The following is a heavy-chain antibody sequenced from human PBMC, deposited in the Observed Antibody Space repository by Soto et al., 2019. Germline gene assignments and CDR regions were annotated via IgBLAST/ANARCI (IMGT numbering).Heavy chain of an antibody. CDR2: IYYSGST. D-gene: IGHD3-22*01. CDR3: ARQVRYYDSSGYYWDY. CDR1: GGSSSSSSYY. V-gene: IGHV4-39*01. J-gene: IGHJ4*02. Sequence: PSETLSLTCTVSGGSSSSSSYYWGWIRQPPGKGLEWIGSIYYSGSTSYNPSLKSRVTISVDTSKNQFSLKLSSVTAADTAVYYCARQVRYYDSSGYYWDYWGQGTLVTVSS.